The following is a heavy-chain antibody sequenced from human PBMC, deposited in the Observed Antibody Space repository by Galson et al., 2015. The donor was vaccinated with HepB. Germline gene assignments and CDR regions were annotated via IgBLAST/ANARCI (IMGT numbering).Heavy chain of an antibody. J-gene: IGHJ3*02. D-gene: IGHD4-17*01. CDR2: INPSGGST. CDR3: ARSPRYGDYETYDAFEI. V-gene: IGHV1-46*01. Sequence: SVKVSCKASGYTFTSYYMHWVRQAPGQGLEWMGIINPSGGSTSYAQKFQGRVTMTRDTSTSTVYMELSSLRSEDTAVYYCARSPRYGDYETYDAFEIWGQGTMVTVSS. CDR1: GYTFTSYY.